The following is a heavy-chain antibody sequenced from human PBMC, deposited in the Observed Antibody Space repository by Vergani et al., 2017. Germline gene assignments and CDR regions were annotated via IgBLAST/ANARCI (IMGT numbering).Heavy chain of an antibody. J-gene: IGHJ4*02. CDR3: AKDIGDIVATYIDY. CDR2: ISWNSGSI. D-gene: IGHD5-12*01. V-gene: IGHV3-9*01. Sequence: EVQLVESGGGLVQPGRSLRLSCAASGFPFDDYAMHWVRQAPGKGLEGVSGISWNSGSIGYADSLKGRFTISRDNAKNSLYLQMNSLRAEDTALYYCAKDIGDIVATYIDYWGQGTLVTVSS. CDR1: GFPFDDYA.